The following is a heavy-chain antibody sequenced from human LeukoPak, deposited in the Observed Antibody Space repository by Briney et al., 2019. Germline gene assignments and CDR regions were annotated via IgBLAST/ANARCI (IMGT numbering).Heavy chain of an antibody. J-gene: IGHJ3*01. CDR1: GFTFSIYG. D-gene: IGHD3-10*01. V-gene: IGHV3-23*01. CDR2: MSGSGGST. Sequence: PGGSLRLSCAASGFTFSIYGMSWVRQAPGRGLEWVPAMSGSGGSTYYADSVKGRFTISRDNSKNTLYLQMNSLRAGDTALYYCARDTHYYGSGSPAFDLWGRGTMVTVSS. CDR3: ARDTHYYGSGSPAFDL.